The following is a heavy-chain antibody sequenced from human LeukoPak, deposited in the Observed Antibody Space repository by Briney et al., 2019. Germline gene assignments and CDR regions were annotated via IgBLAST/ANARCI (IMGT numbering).Heavy chain of an antibody. CDR3: AREVVAAPGTVDY. V-gene: IGHV4-61*01. CDR2: IYYSGST. Sequence: PSETLSLTCSVSGGSISSGSSYWGWIRQPPGKGLEWIGYIYYSGSTNYNPSLKSRVPISVDTSKNQFSLKLTSVTAADTAVYYCAREVVAAPGTVDYWGQGTLVTVSS. CDR1: GGSISSGSSY. J-gene: IGHJ4*02. D-gene: IGHD6-13*01.